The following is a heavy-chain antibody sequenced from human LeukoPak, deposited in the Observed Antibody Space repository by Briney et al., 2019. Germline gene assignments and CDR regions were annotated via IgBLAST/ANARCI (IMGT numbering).Heavy chain of an antibody. Sequence: ASVKVSCKASGYTFTSYGISWVRQAPGQGLEWMGWINPNSGGTNYAQKFQGRVTMTRDTSISTAYMELSRLRSDDTAVYYCARDQDNYYDSSGYYDAWGQGTLVTVSS. V-gene: IGHV1-2*02. D-gene: IGHD3-22*01. CDR1: GYTFTSYG. CDR2: INPNSGGT. J-gene: IGHJ5*02. CDR3: ARDQDNYYDSSGYYDA.